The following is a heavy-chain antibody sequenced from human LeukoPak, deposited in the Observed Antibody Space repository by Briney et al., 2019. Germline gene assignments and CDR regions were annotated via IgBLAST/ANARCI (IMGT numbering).Heavy chain of an antibody. CDR1: GFTFSSYW. V-gene: IGHV3-7*05. CDR3: ARDTYYYGSGSWFDP. D-gene: IGHD3-10*01. J-gene: IGHJ5*02. Sequence: GGSLRLSCAASGFTFSSYWMSWVRQAPGKGLEWVANIKQDGSEKYYVDSMKGRFTISRDNAKNSLYLQMNSLRAEDTAVYYCARDTYYYGSGSWFDPWGQGTLVTVSS. CDR2: IKQDGSEK.